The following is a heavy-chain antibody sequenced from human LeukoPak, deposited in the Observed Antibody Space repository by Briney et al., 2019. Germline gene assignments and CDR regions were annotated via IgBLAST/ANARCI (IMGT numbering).Heavy chain of an antibody. CDR3: ARDGSSQHTELHNWVGL. Sequence: GASVKVSCRASGYTFTRYYMPWVRQAPGQGLEWMGIINPSSGSTAYAQKFQGRVTMTRDTSTSTVYMELSSLTSEDTAVYYCARDGSSQHTELHNWVGLWGPGTLVTVSS. CDR2: INPSSGST. J-gene: IGHJ5*02. V-gene: IGHV1-46*01. D-gene: IGHD1-26*01. CDR1: GYTFTRYY.